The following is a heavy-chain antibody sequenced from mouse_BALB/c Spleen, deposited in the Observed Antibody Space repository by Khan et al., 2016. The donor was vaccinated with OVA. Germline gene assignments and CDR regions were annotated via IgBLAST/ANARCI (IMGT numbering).Heavy chain of an antibody. J-gene: IGHJ1*01. CDR2: INTYTGEP. Sequence: QIQLVQSGPELKKPGETVKISCKASGYTFTNYGMNWVKQAPGKGLKWMGWINTYTGEPTYADDFKGRFAFSLETSASTASLQINNLKNEDTATSFCARMKPYWYFDVWGAGTTVTVSS. V-gene: IGHV9-3-1*01. CDR3: ARMKPYWYFDV. CDR1: GYTFTNYG.